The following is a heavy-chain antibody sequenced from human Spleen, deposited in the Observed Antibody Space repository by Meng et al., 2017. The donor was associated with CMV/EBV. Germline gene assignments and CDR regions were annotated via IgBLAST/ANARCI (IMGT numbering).Heavy chain of an antibody. CDR2: ISWNSGTI. V-gene: IGHV3-9*03. CDR3: AKDLRPSIAAAGALFAA. CDR1: GFIFDDCD. D-gene: IGHD6-13*01. J-gene: IGHJ5*02. Sequence: GGSLRLSCAASGFIFDDCDMHWVRKAPGKGLEWVAGISWNSGTIGYADSVKGRFTISRDNAKNSLYLQINSLRPEDMDFYYCAKDLRPSIAAAGALFAAWGQGALVTVSS.